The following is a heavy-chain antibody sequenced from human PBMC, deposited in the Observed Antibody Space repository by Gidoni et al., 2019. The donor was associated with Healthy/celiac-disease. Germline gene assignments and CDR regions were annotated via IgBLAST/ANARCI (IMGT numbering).Heavy chain of an antibody. D-gene: IGHD3-10*01. V-gene: IGHV4-39*07. CDR2: LYYSGST. J-gene: IGHJ4*02. CDR3: AGGIDASGSYHMDY. CDR1: GGPISSSSYY. Sequence: QLQLQESGPGLVKPSETLSLTCTVSGGPISSSSYYWAWIRQPPGKGLEWIGSLYYSGSTYYSPSLKSRVTISVDTSKNQFSLKLSSVTAADTAVYYCAGGIDASGSYHMDYWGQGTLVTVSS.